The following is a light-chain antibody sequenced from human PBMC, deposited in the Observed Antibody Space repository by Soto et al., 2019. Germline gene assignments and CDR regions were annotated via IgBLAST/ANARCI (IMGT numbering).Light chain of an antibody. CDR3: QTWGTGIPV. V-gene: IGLV4-69*01. Sequence: QSVLTQSPSTSASLGASVKLTCTLSSGHSSYAIEWHQQQPEKGPRYLMKLNSDGSHSKGDGIPDRFSGSSSGAERYLTISSLQSEDEADYYCQTWGTGIPVFGGGTKLTVL. CDR1: SGHSSYA. CDR2: LNSDGSH. J-gene: IGLJ2*01.